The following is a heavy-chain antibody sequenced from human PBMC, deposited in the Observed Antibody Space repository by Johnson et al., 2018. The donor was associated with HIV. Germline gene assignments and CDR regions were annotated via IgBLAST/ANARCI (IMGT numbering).Heavy chain of an antibody. CDR2: FSGTGGST. CDR3: TTDPWGSDAFDI. V-gene: IGHV3-23*04. Sequence: VQLVESGGGVVQPGRSLRLSCAASGFTFSSYAMSWVRQAPGKGLEWVSAFSGTGGSTYYADSVTGRFTISRDDSKNTLYLQMNSLKTEDTAVYYCTTDPWGSDAFDIWGQGTMVTVSS. D-gene: IGHD7-27*01. J-gene: IGHJ3*02. CDR1: GFTFSSYA.